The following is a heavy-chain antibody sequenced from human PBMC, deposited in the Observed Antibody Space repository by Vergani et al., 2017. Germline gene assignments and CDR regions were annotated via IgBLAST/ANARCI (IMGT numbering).Heavy chain of an antibody. CDR1: GYTFTGYY. CDR2: INPNSGGT. Sequence: QVQLVQSGAEVKKPGASVKVSCKASGYTFTGYYMHWVRQAPEQGLEWMGWINPNSGGTNYAQKFQGRVTMTRDTSISTAYMELGRLRSDDTAVYYCAREPSSLRFFFFDYWGQGTLVTVSS. V-gene: IGHV1-2*02. D-gene: IGHD6-13*01. CDR3: AREPSSLRFFFFDY. J-gene: IGHJ4*02.